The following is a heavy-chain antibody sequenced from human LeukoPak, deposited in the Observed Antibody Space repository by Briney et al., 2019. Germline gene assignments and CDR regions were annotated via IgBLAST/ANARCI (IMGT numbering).Heavy chain of an antibody. J-gene: IGHJ4*02. V-gene: IGHV4-61*02. CDR3: ARGPLLGDDYDPPFRY. CDR2: IYTGGST. Sequence: SQTLSLTCTVSGGSISSGNYHWSWIRQPAGKGLEWIGRIYTGGSTNYNPSFKSRVTISIDKSKNQFSLKLTSVTAADSAVYYCARGPLLGDDYDPPFRYWGQGTLVTVSS. D-gene: IGHD4/OR15-4a*01. CDR1: GGSISSGNYH.